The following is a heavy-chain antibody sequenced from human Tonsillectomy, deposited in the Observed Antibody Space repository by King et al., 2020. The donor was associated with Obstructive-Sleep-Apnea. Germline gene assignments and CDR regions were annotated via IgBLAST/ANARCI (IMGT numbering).Heavy chain of an antibody. Sequence: VQLVESGGGLVQPWGSLRLSCAASGFTFSYYAISWVRQAPGKGLEWDSAISSRGITFYADAVRGRFAISRDKSKFTVDLQLNSLGADDTAVYYCAKEGGGSGVYWVDSWGQGTLVTVSS. CDR3: AKEGGGSGVYWVDS. J-gene: IGHJ4*02. D-gene: IGHD3-10*01. CDR1: GFTFSYYA. CDR2: ISSRGIT. V-gene: IGHV3-23*04.